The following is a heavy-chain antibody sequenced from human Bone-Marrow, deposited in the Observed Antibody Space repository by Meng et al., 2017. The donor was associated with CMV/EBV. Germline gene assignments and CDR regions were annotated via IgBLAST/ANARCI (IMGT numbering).Heavy chain of an antibody. J-gene: IGHJ3*02. CDR3: TRVDCSGPSCHLRPFDI. D-gene: IGHD2-2*01. CDR1: GFTFSSYS. Sequence: GGSLRLSCAASGFTFSSYSLNWVRQSPGKGLEWVSSISGSNRYINYAESVRGRFTVSRDNAKNSPSLQMNSLRGDDTAVYYCTRVDCSGPSCHLRPFDIWGQGTMVTVSS. V-gene: IGHV3-21*06. CDR2: ISGSNRYI.